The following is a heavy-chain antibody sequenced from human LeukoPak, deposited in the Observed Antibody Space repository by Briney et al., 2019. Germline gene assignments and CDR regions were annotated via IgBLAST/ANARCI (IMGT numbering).Heavy chain of an antibody. D-gene: IGHD4-17*01. CDR1: GFTFSGSA. Sequence: GGSLRLSCAASGFTFSGSAIHWVRQASGKGLEWVGRIRNKANSYSTAYAASMKGRFTVSRDDSKNTAYLQMNSLKTEDTAVYYCTRGDYGDYYYMDVWGKGTTVTVSS. J-gene: IGHJ6*03. V-gene: IGHV3-73*01. CDR3: TRGDYGDYYYMDV. CDR2: IRNKANSYST.